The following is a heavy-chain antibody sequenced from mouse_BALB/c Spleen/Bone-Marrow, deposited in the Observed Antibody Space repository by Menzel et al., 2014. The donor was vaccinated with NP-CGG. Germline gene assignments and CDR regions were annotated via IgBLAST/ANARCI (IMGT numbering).Heavy chain of an antibody. CDR2: IDPANGNT. V-gene: IGHV14-3*02. CDR1: GFNIKDTY. J-gene: IGHJ4*01. D-gene: IGHD4-1*01. CDR3: ARWEYYAMDY. Sequence: VHLQQPGAELVKPGASVKLSCTASGFNIKDTYMHWVKQRPEQGLEWIGRIDPANGNTKYDPKFQGKATITADTSSNTAYLQLSSLTSEDTAGYYCARWEYYAMDYWGQGTSVTVSS.